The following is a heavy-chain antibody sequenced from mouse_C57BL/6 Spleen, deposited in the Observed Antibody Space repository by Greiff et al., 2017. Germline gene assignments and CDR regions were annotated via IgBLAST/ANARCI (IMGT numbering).Heavy chain of an antibody. CDR3: ARDYYGSSSLFAY. J-gene: IGHJ3*01. CDR2: ISYDGSN. D-gene: IGHD1-1*01. V-gene: IGHV3-6*01. Sequence: DVKLVESGPGLVKPSQSLSLTCSVTGYSITSGYYWNWIRQFPGNKLEWMGYISYDGSNNYNPSLKNRISITRDTSKNQFFLKLNSVTTEDTATYYCARDYYGSSSLFAYWGQGTLVTVSA. CDR1: GYSITSGYY.